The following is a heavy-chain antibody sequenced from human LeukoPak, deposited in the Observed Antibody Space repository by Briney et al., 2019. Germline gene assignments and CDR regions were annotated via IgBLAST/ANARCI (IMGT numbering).Heavy chain of an antibody. D-gene: IGHD2-21*02. J-gene: IGHJ3*02. CDR3: AKEGGGDCQAAVRAFDI. CDR2: IPYDGSNK. Sequence: GGSLRLSCAAPGFTFSSYGMPSVRQAPAKGLGWVAVIPYDGSNKYYACSVEGRFTISRDKSKNTLYLQMTSLRAEDTAVYYCAKEGGGDCQAAVRAFDIWGQGTMVTVSS. CDR1: GFTFSSYG. V-gene: IGHV3-30*18.